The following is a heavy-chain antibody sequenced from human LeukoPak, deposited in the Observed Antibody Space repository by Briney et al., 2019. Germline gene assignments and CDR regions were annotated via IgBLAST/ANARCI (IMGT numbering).Heavy chain of an antibody. D-gene: IGHD3-10*01. CDR3: ARVPRYYGSGSYLSYYYYYYMDV. CDR2: INHSGST. V-gene: IGHV4-34*01. J-gene: IGHJ6*03. Sequence: SETLSLTCTVSGGSMRSYYWSWIRQPPGKGLEWIGEINHSGSTNYNPSLKSRVTISVDTSKNQFSLKLSSVTAADTAVYYCARVPRYYGSGSYLSYYYYYYMDVWGKGTTVTVSS. CDR1: GGSMRSYY.